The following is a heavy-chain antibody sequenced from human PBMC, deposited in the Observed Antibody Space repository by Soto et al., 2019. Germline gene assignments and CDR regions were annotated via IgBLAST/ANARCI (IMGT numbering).Heavy chain of an antibody. CDR1: GGSITSNW. CDR3: ARHIAVSGTRGFDH. V-gene: IGHV4-4*02. CDR2: IFHTGSA. Sequence: QVQVQESGPGLMKPSGTLSLTCAVSGGSITSNWWSWVRQPPGKGLEWIAEIFHTGSANYNPSLMGRLTISMDKSRNHLSLNLNSVTAADTAVYYCARHIAVSGTRGFDHWGQGTLVTVSS. J-gene: IGHJ4*02. D-gene: IGHD2-21*01.